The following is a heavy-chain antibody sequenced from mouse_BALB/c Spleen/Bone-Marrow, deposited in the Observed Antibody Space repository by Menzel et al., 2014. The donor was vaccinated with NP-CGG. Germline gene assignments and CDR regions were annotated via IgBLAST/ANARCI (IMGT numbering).Heavy chain of an antibody. V-gene: IGHV1-18*01. CDR2: INLYNGDT. CDR1: GYSFTGYT. CDR3: ARSGRPFAMDY. D-gene: IGHD2-12*01. Sequence: VQLQQSGPELVKPGASPKISCKTSGYSFTGYTLYWVKQSHGKNLQWIGLINLYNGDTNYNQKFKDKATLTVDRSSSTAYMELLSLTSEDSAVYYCARSGRPFAMDYWGQGTSVTVSS. J-gene: IGHJ4*01.